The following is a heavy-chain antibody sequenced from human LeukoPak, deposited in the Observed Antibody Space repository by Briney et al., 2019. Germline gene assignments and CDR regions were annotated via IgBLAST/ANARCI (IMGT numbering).Heavy chain of an antibody. CDR1: GGSTSGYS. Sequence: LETLSLTCTVSGGSTSGYSWTWIRQPPGKGLEWIGYIYYSGSTDYNPSLKSRLTISLDTSKNEFSLNLSSVTAADTAVYYCARRNGGNSSLDYWGQGTLVTVSS. CDR3: ARRNGGNSSLDY. V-gene: IGHV4-59*08. D-gene: IGHD4-23*01. J-gene: IGHJ4*02. CDR2: IYYSGST.